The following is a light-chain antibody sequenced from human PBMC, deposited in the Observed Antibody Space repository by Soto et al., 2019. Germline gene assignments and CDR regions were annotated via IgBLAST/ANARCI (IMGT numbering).Light chain of an antibody. J-gene: IGLJ3*02. CDR1: SSDVGTYNL. CDR2: EGS. V-gene: IGLV2-23*01. CDR3: CSYADSGTLL. Sequence: QSALTQPASVSGSPGQSITISCTGTSSDVGTYNLVSWYQQHPGKAPKLMIYEGSKRPSGVSNRFSGSKSGNTASLTISGLQAEEEADDYCCSYADSGTLLFGGGTKLTVL.